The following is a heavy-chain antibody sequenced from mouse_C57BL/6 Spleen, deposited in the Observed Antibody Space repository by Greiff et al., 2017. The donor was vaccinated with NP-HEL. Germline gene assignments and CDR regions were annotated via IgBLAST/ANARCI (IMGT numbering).Heavy chain of an antibody. J-gene: IGHJ4*01. CDR1: GYTFTSYW. CDR3: ARWGGNWGFGAMDY. D-gene: IGHD4-1*01. V-gene: IGHV1-53*01. CDR2: INPSNGGT. Sequence: VQLQQSGTELVKPGASVKLSCKASGYTFTSYWMHWVKQRPGQGLEWIGNINPSNGGTNYNEKFKSKATLTVDKSSSTAYMQLSSLTSEDSSVYYGARWGGNWGFGAMDYWGQGTSVTVSS.